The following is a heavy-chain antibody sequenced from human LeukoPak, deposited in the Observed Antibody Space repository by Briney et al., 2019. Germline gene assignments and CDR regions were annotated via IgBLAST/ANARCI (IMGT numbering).Heavy chain of an antibody. CDR2: INHSGST. J-gene: IGHJ5*02. Sequence: PSETLSLTCAVYGGSFSGYYWSWIRQPPGKGLEWIGEINHSGSTNYNPSLKSRVTISVDTSKNQFSLKLSSVTAAVTAVYYCAGSPRYWFDPWGQGTLVTVSS. CDR1: GGSFSGYY. V-gene: IGHV4-34*01. D-gene: IGHD2-15*01. CDR3: AGSPRYWFDP.